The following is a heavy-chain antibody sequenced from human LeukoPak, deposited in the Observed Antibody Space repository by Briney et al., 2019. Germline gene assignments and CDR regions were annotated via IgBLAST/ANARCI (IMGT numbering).Heavy chain of an antibody. CDR3: ARHPRGIIGPANAFYI. J-gene: IGHJ3*02. CDR2: IYYTGST. V-gene: IGHV4-39*01. D-gene: IGHD3-10*01. Sequence: PSETLSLTCTVSGGSISSNSYYWGWIRQPPGKGLEWFGTIYYTGSTFYNPPLKSRVTISVDASKNQSSLKVRSVTAADTAVYYCARHPRGIIGPANAFYIWDQETMVSVSS. CDR1: GGSISSNSYY.